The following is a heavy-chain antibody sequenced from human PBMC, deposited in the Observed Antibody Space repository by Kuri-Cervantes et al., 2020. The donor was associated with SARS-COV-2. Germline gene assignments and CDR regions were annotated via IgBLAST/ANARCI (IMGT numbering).Heavy chain of an antibody. CDR3: AKDLTGVSSSFFFDS. J-gene: IGHJ4*02. CDR1: GFTFSSYW. V-gene: IGHV3-23*01. Sequence: GESLKISCAASGFTFSSYWMGWVRQAPGKGLQWVSTISVSGDSTYYADSVKGRFTISRDNSKNTLYLRMNSLRAEDTAVYYCAKDLTGVSSSFFFDSWGQGTPVTVSS. D-gene: IGHD7-27*01. CDR2: ISVSGDST.